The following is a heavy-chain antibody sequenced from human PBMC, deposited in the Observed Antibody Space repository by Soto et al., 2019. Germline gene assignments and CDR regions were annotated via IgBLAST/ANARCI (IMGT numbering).Heavy chain of an antibody. D-gene: IGHD3-22*01. V-gene: IGHV3-15*01. CDR1: GFTFSNAW. Sequence: GGSLRLSCTASGFTFSNAWMSWVRQAPGKGLEWVGRIKSKTDGGTTDYAAPVKGRFTISRDDSKNTLYLQMNSLKTEDTAVYYCTTDPYYYDSSGYYSEYFDYWGQGTLVTVSS. CDR3: TTDPYYYDSSGYYSEYFDY. CDR2: IKSKTDGGTT. J-gene: IGHJ4*02.